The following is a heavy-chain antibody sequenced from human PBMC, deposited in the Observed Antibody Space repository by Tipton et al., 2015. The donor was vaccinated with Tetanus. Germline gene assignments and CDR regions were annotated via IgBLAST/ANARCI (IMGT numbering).Heavy chain of an antibody. D-gene: IGHD6-19*01. CDR1: GFTFGDYA. Sequence: SLRLSCTASGFTFGDYAMSWFRQAPGKGLEWVGFIRSKAYGGTTEYAASVKGRFTISRDDSKSIAYLQMNSLKTEDTAVYYCTIPIPDSSGWGYDAFDIWGQGTLVTVSS. CDR2: IRSKAYGGTT. J-gene: IGHJ3*02. CDR3: TIPIPDSSGWGYDAFDI. V-gene: IGHV3-49*03.